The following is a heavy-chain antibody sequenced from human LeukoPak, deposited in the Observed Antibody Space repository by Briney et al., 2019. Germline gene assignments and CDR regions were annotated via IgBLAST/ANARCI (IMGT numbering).Heavy chain of an antibody. CDR1: GFTFSSYE. CDR3: AKPYPTLTTSAVLDN. Sequence: GGSLRLSCAASGFTFSSYEMNWVRQAPGKGLEWVSYISSSGSTIYYADSVKGRFTISRDNSKNTVYLQINTLRTEDAAIYYCAKPYPTLTTSAVLDNWGQGTLVTVSS. CDR2: ISSSGSTI. V-gene: IGHV3-48*03. J-gene: IGHJ4*02. D-gene: IGHD1-1*01.